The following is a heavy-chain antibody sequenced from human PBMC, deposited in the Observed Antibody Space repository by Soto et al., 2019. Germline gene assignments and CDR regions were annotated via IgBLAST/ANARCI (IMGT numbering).Heavy chain of an antibody. CDR3: ARQLRFLGYLDY. D-gene: IGHD3-3*01. CDR1: AGSLSGYY. CDR2: INHSGST. J-gene: IGHJ4*02. V-gene: IGHV4-34*01. Sequence: PSETLYHTCALAAGSLSGYYLSWMRPPPEKGLWCVGEINHSGSTNYNPSLESRVTIAVDTSKNHFSLKLSSVTAADTAVYYCARQLRFLGYLDYWRQGTRGSV.